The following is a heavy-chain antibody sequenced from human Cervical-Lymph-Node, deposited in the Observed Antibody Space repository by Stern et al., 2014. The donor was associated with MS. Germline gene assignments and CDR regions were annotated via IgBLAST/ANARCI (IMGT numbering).Heavy chain of an antibody. Sequence: VQLVESWGGVVQPGRSLRLSCAASGFTFSSYGMHWVRQAPGKGLEWVAVISYDGSNKYYADSVKGRFTISRDNSKNTLYLQMNSLRAEDTAVYYCARRLGYCSGGSCRHYYYGMDVWGQGTTVTVSS. J-gene: IGHJ6*02. CDR1: GFTFSSYG. CDR2: ISYDGSNK. CDR3: ARRLGYCSGGSCRHYYYGMDV. V-gene: IGHV3-30*03. D-gene: IGHD2-15*01.